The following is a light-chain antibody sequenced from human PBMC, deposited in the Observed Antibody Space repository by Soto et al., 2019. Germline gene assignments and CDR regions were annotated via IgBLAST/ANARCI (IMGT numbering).Light chain of an antibody. V-gene: IGKV3-20*01. Sequence: EIVLMQSPGTLSLSAGERATLSCRASQSVSSSYLAWYQQKPGQAPRLVIHGASSRASGIPDRFSGSGSGTDFTLTISRLEPEDSAVYYCQQYGSSPRTFGQGTKVEIK. CDR2: GAS. CDR1: QSVSSSY. CDR3: QQYGSSPRT. J-gene: IGKJ1*01.